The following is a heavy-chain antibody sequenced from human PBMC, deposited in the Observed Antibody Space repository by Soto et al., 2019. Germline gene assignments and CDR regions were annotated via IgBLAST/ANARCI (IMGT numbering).Heavy chain of an antibody. V-gene: IGHV2-5*02. CDR2: IYWDDDK. J-gene: IGHJ2*01. Sequence: QITLTESGPTLVKPTQPLTLTCTFSGFSLDTSGVSVSWIRQSQGKALEWLALIYWDDDKRYTPSLKNRLTSTKDTTKNQVVLTTTNMDPVDTGTKYSARRNVSTALVYWCFDLWCRGTLVTGSS. CDR3: ARRNVSTALVYWCFDL. D-gene: IGHD5-18*01. CDR1: GFSLDTSGVS.